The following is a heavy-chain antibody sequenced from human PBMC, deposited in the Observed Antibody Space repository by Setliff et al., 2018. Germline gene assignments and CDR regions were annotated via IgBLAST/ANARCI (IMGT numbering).Heavy chain of an antibody. CDR3: ARGGFGFCSSTTCQWGYYSMDV. D-gene: IGHD2-2*03. CDR1: GGSISSYY. CDR2: IYTSGST. J-gene: IGHJ6*03. V-gene: IGHV4-4*08. Sequence: PSETLSLTCTVSGGSISSYYWSWIRQPPGKGLEWIGYIYTSGSTNYNPSLKSRVTISVDTSKNLISLNLRPVIDADTAVFYCARGGFGFCSSTTCQWGYYSMDVWGKGTTVTVSS.